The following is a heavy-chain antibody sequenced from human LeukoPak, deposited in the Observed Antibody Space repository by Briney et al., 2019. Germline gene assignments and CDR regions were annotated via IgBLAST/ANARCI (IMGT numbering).Heavy chain of an antibody. V-gene: IGHV4-34*01. CDR1: GGSFSPYY. D-gene: IGHD2-21*02. Sequence: PSETLSLTCAVYGGSFSPYYWSWIRQPPGKGLEWIGEINHSGSTNYNPSLKSRVTIPVDTSKNQFSLRLSSVTAADTAVYYCAGGGFDCGGDCYVDYWGQGTLVTVSS. CDR2: INHSGST. CDR3: AGGGFDCGGDCYVDY. J-gene: IGHJ4*02.